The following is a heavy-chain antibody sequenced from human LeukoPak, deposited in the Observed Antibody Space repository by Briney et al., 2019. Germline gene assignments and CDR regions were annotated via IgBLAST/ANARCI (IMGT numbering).Heavy chain of an antibody. J-gene: IGHJ4*02. CDR1: GFTVSSNY. CDR2: IYSGGST. CDR3: AKAMRSGSLTHDY. V-gene: IGHV3-53*05. Sequence: GGSLRLSCAASGFTVSSNYMSWVRQAPGKGLEWVSVIYSGGSTYYADSVKGRFTISRDNSKNTLYLQMNSLRPEDTAVYYCAKAMRSGSLTHDYWGQGTLVTVSS. D-gene: IGHD3-10*01.